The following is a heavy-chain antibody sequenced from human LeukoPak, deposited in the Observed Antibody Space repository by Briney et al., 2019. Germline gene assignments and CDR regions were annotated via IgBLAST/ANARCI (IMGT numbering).Heavy chain of an antibody. CDR2: INPNSGGT. V-gene: IGHV1-2*02. CDR3: ARGSRPGVVNHAAFDI. J-gene: IGHJ3*02. Sequence: ASVKVSCKVSGYTFTGYYIHWVRQAPGQGLEWMGWINPNSGGTNYAQKFQGRVTMTRDTSISTAYMELSSLRSDDTAVYYCARGSRPGVVNHAAFDIWGQGTMVTVSS. D-gene: IGHD3-3*01. CDR1: GYTFTGYY.